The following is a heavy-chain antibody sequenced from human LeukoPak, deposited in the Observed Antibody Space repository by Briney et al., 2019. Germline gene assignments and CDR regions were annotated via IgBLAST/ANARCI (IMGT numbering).Heavy chain of an antibody. CDR2: IYYSGST. Sequence: SETLSLTCTVSGGSISSYYWRWIRQPPGKGLEWIGYIYYSGSTNYNPSLKSRVTISVDTSKNQFSLKLSSVTAADTAVYYCARAQHVRQLVGSLDYWGQGTLVTVSS. CDR3: ARAQHVRQLVGSLDY. CDR1: GGSISSYY. J-gene: IGHJ4*02. V-gene: IGHV4-59*01. D-gene: IGHD6-6*01.